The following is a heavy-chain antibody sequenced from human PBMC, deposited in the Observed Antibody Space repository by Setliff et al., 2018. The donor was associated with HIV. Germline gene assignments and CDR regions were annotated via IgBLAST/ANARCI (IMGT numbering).Heavy chain of an antibody. CDR3: ATEGSVSLDWFRYYDY. Sequence: SETLSLTCAVYGGSFSGYYWSWIRQPPGKGLEWIGEINHKKRTNYNPSLKSRVTISVDTSKNQFSLKLRSVTAADTAVYYCATEGSVSLDWFRYYDYWGQGTPVTVSS. CDR1: GGSFSGYY. V-gene: IGHV4-34*01. CDR2: INHKKRT. J-gene: IGHJ4*02. D-gene: IGHD3-9*01.